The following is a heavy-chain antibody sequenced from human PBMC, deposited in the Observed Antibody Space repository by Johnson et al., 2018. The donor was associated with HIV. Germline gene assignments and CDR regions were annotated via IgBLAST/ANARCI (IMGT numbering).Heavy chain of an antibody. CDR1: GFTFSYYG. D-gene: IGHD7-27*01. Sequence: QVQLVESGGGVVQPGRSLRLSCAASGFTFSYYGIHWVRQAPGKGPEWVASISYDGSYKYYADSLKGRFTISRDNSKNTLYLQMNSLRAEDTAVYYCARDFGLFLGKDDAFDIWGQGTMVTVSS. V-gene: IGHV3-30*19. J-gene: IGHJ3*02. CDR3: ARDFGLFLGKDDAFDI. CDR2: ISYDGSYK.